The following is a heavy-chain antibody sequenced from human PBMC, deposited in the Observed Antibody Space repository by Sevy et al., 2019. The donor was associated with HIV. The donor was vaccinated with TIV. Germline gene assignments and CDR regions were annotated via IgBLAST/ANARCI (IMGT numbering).Heavy chain of an antibody. CDR1: GFTVSSNY. CDR2: IYSGGST. Sequence: GSLRLSCAASGFTVSSNYMSWVRQAPGKGLEWVSVIYSGGSTYYADSVKGRFTISRDNSKNTLYLQMNSRRAEDTAVYYCARGFHGYFSSFDYWGQGTLVTVSS. V-gene: IGHV3-53*01. D-gene: IGHD5-18*01. J-gene: IGHJ4*02. CDR3: ARGFHGYFSSFDY.